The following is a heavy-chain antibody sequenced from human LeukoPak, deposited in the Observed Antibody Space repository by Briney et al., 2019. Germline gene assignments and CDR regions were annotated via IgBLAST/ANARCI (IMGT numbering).Heavy chain of an antibody. J-gene: IGHJ3*02. D-gene: IGHD3-16*01. CDR1: GFTFSNAW. V-gene: IGHV3-15*01. Sequence: GGSLRLSCAASGFTFSNAWMSWVRQAPGKGLEWVGRIKSKTDGGTTDYAAPVKGRFTISRDDSKNTLYLQMNSLKTEDTAVYYCTTDRSGKDYDYVWGSHSAAHAFDIWGQGTMVTVSS. CDR3: TTDRSGKDYDYVWGSHSAAHAFDI. CDR2: IKSKTDGGTT.